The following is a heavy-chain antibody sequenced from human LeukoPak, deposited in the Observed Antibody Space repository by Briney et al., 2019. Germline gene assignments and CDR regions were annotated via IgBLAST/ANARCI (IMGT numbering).Heavy chain of an antibody. V-gene: IGHV3-48*03. J-gene: IGHJ6*04. CDR1: EFAFSSYE. D-gene: IGHD3-10*02. CDR3: AELGITMIGGV. Sequence: GGSLRLSCAASEFAFSSYEMNWVRQAPGKGLEWISYISSSGSTIYYADSVKGRFTISRDNAKNSLYLQMNSLRAEDTAVYYCAELGITMIGGVWGKGTTVTISS. CDR2: ISSSGSTI.